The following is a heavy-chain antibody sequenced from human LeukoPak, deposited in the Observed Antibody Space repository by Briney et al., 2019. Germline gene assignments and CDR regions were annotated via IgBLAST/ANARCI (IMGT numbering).Heavy chain of an antibody. CDR3: ARDLRELHAFDI. CDR1: GFTFSDYS. J-gene: IGHJ3*02. Sequence: GGSLRLSCAASGFTFSDYSMNWVRQAPGKGLEWVSFITSSSGYIYYADSVKGRFTISRDNSKNTLYLQMNSLRAEDTAVYYCARDLRELHAFDIWGQGTMVTVSS. V-gene: IGHV3-21*01. CDR2: ITSSSGYI. D-gene: IGHD1-26*01.